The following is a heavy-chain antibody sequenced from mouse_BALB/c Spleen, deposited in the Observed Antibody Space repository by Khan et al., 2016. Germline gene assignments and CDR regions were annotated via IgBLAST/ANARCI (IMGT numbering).Heavy chain of an antibody. Sequence: EVQLQESGPDLVKPSQSLSLTCTVTGYSITSGYSWHWIRQFPGNKLEWMGYIHYSGGTKYIPSLKSRISITRDTSTNQFFLQLNSVTPEDTATYYCTRSQGYDAMDYWGQGTSVTVSS. CDR3: TRSQGYDAMDY. CDR2: IHYSGGT. CDR1: GYSITSGYS. V-gene: IGHV3-1*02. J-gene: IGHJ4*01.